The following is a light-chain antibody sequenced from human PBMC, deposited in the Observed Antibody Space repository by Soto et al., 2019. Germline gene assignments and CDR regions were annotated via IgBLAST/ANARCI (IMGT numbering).Light chain of an antibody. V-gene: IGKV1-5*01. CDR3: QQYNSYSRT. Sequence: DIQMTRSPSTLSGSVGDRVTITCRASQTISSWLAWYQQKPGKAPKLLIYDASSLESGVPSRFSGSGSGTEFTLTISSLQPDDFATYYCQQYNSYSRTFGQGTKV. CDR1: QTISSW. CDR2: DAS. J-gene: IGKJ1*01.